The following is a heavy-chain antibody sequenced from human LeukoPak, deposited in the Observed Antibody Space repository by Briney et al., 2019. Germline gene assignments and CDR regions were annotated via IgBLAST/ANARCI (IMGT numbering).Heavy chain of an antibody. CDR1: GFTVGSNY. CDR2: IWYDGSNK. CDR3: ARDFSGYSYEVFDY. V-gene: IGHV3-33*08. Sequence: GGSLRLSCAASGFTVGSNYMSWVRQAPGKGLEWVAVIWYDGSNKYYADSVKGRFTISRDNSKNTLYLQMNSLRAEDTAVYYCARDFSGYSYEVFDYWGQGTLVTVSS. J-gene: IGHJ4*02. D-gene: IGHD5-18*01.